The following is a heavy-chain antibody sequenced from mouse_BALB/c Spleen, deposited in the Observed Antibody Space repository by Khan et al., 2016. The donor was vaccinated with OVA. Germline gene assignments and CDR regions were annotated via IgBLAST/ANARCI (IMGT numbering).Heavy chain of an antibody. CDR3: ARSDYYGVAY. Sequence: EVELVESGGGLVQPGGSRKLSCAASGFTFSGFGMHWVRQAPEKGLEWVAYISSGSSTIYYADTLKGRFTISRDNPKNTLFLQMTSLRSEDTAMYYCARSDYYGVAYWGQGTVVTVSA. D-gene: IGHD1-1*01. CDR2: ISSGSSTI. V-gene: IGHV5-17*02. CDR1: GFTFSGFG. J-gene: IGHJ3*01.